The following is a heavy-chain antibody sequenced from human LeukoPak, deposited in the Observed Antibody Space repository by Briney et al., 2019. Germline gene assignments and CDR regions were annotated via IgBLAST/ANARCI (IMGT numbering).Heavy chain of an antibody. CDR3: ARATPYDSSGYYYLYYYGMDV. CDR1: GGTFSSYA. J-gene: IGHJ6*02. D-gene: IGHD3-22*01. V-gene: IGHV1-18*01. CDR2: ISAYNGNT. Sequence: ASVKVSCKASGGTFSSYAISWVRQAPGQGLEWMGWISAYNGNTIYAQKLQGRVTMTTDTSTSTAYMELRSLRSDDTAVYYCARATPYDSSGYYYLYYYGMDVWGQGTTVTVSS.